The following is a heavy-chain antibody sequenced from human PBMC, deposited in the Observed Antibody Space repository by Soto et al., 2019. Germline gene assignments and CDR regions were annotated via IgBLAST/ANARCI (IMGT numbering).Heavy chain of an antibody. J-gene: IGHJ4*02. Sequence: GGSLRLSCAASGFTFNSYGMHWVRQAPGKGLEWVAVIWYDGSNKYYADSVKGRFTISRDNSKNTLYLQMNSLRAEDTAVYYCARDRMVRGVIIPRALDYWGQGTLVTVSS. CDR2: IWYDGSNK. CDR3: ARDRMVRGVIIPRALDY. D-gene: IGHD3-10*01. CDR1: GFTFNSYG. V-gene: IGHV3-33*01.